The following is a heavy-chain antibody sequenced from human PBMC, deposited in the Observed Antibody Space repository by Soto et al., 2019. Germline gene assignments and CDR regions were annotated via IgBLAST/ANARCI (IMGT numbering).Heavy chain of an antibody. CDR3: ARVPRLHFVATVAFDI. CDR1: GGTFSSYA. V-gene: IGHV1-69*01. D-gene: IGHD5-12*01. Sequence: QVQLVQSGAEVKKPGSSVKVSCKASGGTFSSYAISWVRQAPGQGLEWMGGIIPIFGTANYAQKFQGRVTITADESTSTADMELSSLRSEDTAVYYCARVPRLHFVATVAFDIWGQGTMVTVSS. J-gene: IGHJ3*02. CDR2: IIPIFGTA.